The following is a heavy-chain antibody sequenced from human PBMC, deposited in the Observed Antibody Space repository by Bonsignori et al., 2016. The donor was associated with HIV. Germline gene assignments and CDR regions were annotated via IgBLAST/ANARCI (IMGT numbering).Heavy chain of an antibody. CDR2: ISDTGRYT. J-gene: IGHJ5*02. D-gene: IGHD3-22*01. CDR3: AKGQDHYDSSGYYLTRFDP. Sequence: EVLLVESGGGLVQPGGSLKLSCAASGFTFKTHAMSWLRQAPGKGLEWVSSISDTGRYTYYAESVKGRFTVSRDNSQNTVYLQMNNLRDDDTGVFHCAKGQDHYDSSGYYLTRFDPWGQGTLV. V-gene: IGHV3-23*04. CDR1: GFTFKTHA.